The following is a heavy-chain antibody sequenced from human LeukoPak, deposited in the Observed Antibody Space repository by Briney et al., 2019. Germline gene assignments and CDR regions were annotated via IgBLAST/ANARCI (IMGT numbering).Heavy chain of an antibody. CDR2: INPSGGST. CDR1: GYTFTSYY. CDR3: ARDTGDGYNSGYFDY. V-gene: IGHV1-46*01. D-gene: IGHD5-12*01. Sequence: ASVKVSCKASGYTFTSYYMHWVRQAPGQGLEWMGIINPSGGSTSYAQKFQGRVTMTRDTSTSTVYMELSSLRSEDTAVYYCARDTGDGYNSGYFDYWGQGTLVTVSS. J-gene: IGHJ4*02.